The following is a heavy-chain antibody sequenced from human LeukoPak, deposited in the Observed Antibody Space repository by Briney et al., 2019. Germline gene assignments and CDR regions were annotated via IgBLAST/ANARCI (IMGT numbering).Heavy chain of an antibody. CDR3: ARRGGYRPFDY. V-gene: IGHV4-59*01. CDR1: GGSISSYY. J-gene: IGHJ4*02. D-gene: IGHD6-25*01. Sequence: PSETLSLTCTVSGGSISSYYWSWIRQPPGKGLEWIGYIYHSGSTNYNPSLKSRVTISVDTSKNQFSLKLSSVTAADTAVYYCARRGGYRPFDYWGQGTLVTVSS. CDR2: IYHSGST.